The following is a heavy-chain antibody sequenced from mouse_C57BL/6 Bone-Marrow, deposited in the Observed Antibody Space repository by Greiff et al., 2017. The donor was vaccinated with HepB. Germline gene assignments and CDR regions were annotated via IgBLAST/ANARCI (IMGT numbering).Heavy chain of an antibody. D-gene: IGHD2-1*01. CDR2: INPSTGGT. CDR1: GYSFTGYY. J-gene: IGHJ2*01. CDR3: AKDGNLYYFDY. Sequence: DVQLVESGPELVKPGASVKISCKASGYSFTGYYMNWVKQSPEKSLEWIGEINPSTGGTTYNQKFKAKATLTVDKSSSTAYMQLKSLTSEDSAVYYCAKDGNLYYFDYWGQGTTLTVSS. V-gene: IGHV1-42*01.